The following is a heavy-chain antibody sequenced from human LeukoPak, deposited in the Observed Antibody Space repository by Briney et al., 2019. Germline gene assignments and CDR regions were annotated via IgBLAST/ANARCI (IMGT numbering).Heavy chain of an antibody. Sequence: SVKVSCKASGGTFSSYAISWVRQAPGQGLEWMGGIIPIFGTANYAQKFQGRVTITADESTSTAYMELSSLRSEDTAVYYCASFCSSTSCYAYYMDVWGKGTTVTISS. CDR3: ASFCSSTSCYAYYMDV. V-gene: IGHV1-69*13. CDR1: GGTFSSYA. CDR2: IIPIFGTA. D-gene: IGHD2-2*01. J-gene: IGHJ6*03.